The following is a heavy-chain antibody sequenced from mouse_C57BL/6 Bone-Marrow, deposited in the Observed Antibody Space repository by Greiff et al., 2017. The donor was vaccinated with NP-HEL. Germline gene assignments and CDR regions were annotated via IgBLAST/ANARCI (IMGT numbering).Heavy chain of an antibody. Sequence: VQLQQPGAELVRPGSSVKLSCKASGYTFTSYWMDWVKQRPGQGLEWIGNIYPSDSETHYNQKFKDKATLTVDKSSSTAYMQLSSLTSEDSAVYYCARWDGSSLYYAMDYWGQGTSVTVSS. J-gene: IGHJ4*01. CDR2: IYPSDSET. CDR1: GYTFTSYW. D-gene: IGHD1-1*01. CDR3: ARWDGSSLYYAMDY. V-gene: IGHV1-61*01.